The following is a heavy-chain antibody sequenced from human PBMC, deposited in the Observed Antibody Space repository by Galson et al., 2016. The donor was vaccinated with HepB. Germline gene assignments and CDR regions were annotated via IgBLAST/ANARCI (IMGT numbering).Heavy chain of an antibody. Sequence: SLRLSCAASGFSFSSYSMNWVRQAPGKGLEWVSYITSSSSTIYYADSVQGRFTIPRDNAKNSLYLQMTSLRDEDTAVYYCATKIAAGYFDSWGQGTLVSVSS. J-gene: IGHJ4*02. CDR3: ATKIAAGYFDS. V-gene: IGHV3-48*02. CDR2: ITSSSSTI. CDR1: GFSFSSYS. D-gene: IGHD6-13*01.